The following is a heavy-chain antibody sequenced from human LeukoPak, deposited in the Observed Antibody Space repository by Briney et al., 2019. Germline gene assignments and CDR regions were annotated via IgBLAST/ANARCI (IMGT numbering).Heavy chain of an antibody. Sequence: SETLSLTCTVSGGSISSYYWTWVRQPPGKGLEWIGYISYSGSTDYNPSLKSRVTISVDTSKNHFSLKLSPVTAADTAVYYCARDQDYYGSGSYGPDHWGQGILVTVSS. CDR3: ARDQDYYGSGSYGPDH. D-gene: IGHD3-10*01. J-gene: IGHJ5*02. CDR2: ISYSGST. CDR1: GGSISSYY. V-gene: IGHV4-59*01.